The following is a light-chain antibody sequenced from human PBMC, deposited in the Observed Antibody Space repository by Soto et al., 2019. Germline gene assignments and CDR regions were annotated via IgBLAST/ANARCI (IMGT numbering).Light chain of an antibody. V-gene: IGLV1-36*01. Sequence: QSVLTQPPSVSGAPRQRVTISCSGGSSNIGSNAVNWYQQLPGKAPKLLIYYDDLLPSGVSDRFSGSKSGTSSSLAISGLQSEDEAYYYCAAWDDSLHGPVFGGGTPLTVL. J-gene: IGLJ2*01. CDR3: AAWDDSLHGPV. CDR2: YDD. CDR1: SSNIGSNA.